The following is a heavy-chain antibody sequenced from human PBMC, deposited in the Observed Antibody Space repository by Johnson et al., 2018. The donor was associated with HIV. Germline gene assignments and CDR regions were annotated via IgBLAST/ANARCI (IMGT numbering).Heavy chain of an antibody. V-gene: IGHV3-33*08. CDR3: TRDTPPRGELLSGAFDV. CDR1: GFTFDDYG. J-gene: IGHJ3*01. D-gene: IGHD1-26*01. Sequence: MHLVESGGGVVQPGRSLRLSCEASGFTFDDYGMSLVRQGPGKGLEWVAVIWYDGSNKFYADSVKGRFTISRDNSKNSLYLQMNSLRVDDTAFYYCTRDTPPRGELLSGAFDVWGQGTMVTVSS. CDR2: IWYDGSNK.